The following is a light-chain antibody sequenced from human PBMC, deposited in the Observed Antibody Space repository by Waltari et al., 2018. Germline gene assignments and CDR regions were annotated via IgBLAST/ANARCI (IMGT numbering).Light chain of an antibody. CDR1: SSDVGRYNY. Sequence: QSALTQPRSVSGSPGQSVTISCTGTSSDVGRYNYVSWFQQYPGKAPKRMISDVSERPSGVPYRFPGSKSGNTASLTISGLQAEDDADYYCCSYAGIYPWVFGGGTQLTVL. J-gene: IGLJ3*02. V-gene: IGLV2-11*01. CDR3: CSYAGIYPWV. CDR2: DVS.